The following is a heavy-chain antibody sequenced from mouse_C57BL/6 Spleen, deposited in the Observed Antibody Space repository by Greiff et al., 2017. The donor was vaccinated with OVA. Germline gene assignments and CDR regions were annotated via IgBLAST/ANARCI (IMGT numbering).Heavy chain of an antibody. CDR2: INPSSGYT. J-gene: IGHJ2*01. V-gene: IGHV1-7*01. CDR1: GYTFTSYW. Sequence: QVQLQQSGAELVKPGASVKLSCKASGYTFTSYWMHWVKQRPGQGLEWLGYINPSSGYTKYNQKFKDKATLTDDKSSSTAYMQLSSLTYEDSAVYYGARYSNCPYYFDYWGQGTTLTVSS. CDR3: ARYSNCPYYFDY.